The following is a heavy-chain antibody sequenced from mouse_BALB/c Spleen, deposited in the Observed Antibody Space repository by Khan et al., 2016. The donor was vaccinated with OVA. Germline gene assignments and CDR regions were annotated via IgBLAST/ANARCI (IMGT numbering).Heavy chain of an antibody. Sequence: EVQLQESGPGLVKPSQSLSLTCNVNGYSITSNYAWNWIRQFPGNKLEWMGYISYSGSTNYNPSLKSRLTITRDTSKNKFYLQLHSVTTEDSATSYCSRRNYCEYALDYWGQGTSVTVSS. CDR1: GYSITSNYA. D-gene: IGHD1-1*01. J-gene: IGHJ4*01. V-gene: IGHV3-2*02. CDR2: ISYSGST. CDR3: SRRNYCEYALDY.